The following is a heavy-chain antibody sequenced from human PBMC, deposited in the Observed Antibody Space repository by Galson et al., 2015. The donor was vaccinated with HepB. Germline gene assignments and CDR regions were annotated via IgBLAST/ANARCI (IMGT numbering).Heavy chain of an antibody. D-gene: IGHD3-22*01. V-gene: IGHV1-8*01. J-gene: IGHJ6*03. Sequence: SVKVSCKASGYTFTSYDINWVRQATGQGLEWMGWMNPNSGNTGYAQKFQGRVTMTRNTSISTAYMELSSLRSEDTAVYYCARALWGGRLLRYYYYYMDVWGKGTTVTVSS. CDR2: MNPNSGNT. CDR3: ARALWGGRLLRYYYYYMDV. CDR1: GYTFTSYD.